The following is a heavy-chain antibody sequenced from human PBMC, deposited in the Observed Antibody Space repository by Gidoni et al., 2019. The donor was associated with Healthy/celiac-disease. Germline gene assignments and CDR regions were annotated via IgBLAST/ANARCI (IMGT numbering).Heavy chain of an antibody. CDR3: AREDEEENVVVTAAIRIYYYMDV. Sequence: HVQLFQSGSEVKKPGASLKFSFKPSCYSFPIYGIIWFRQAPGQGLACMGWISAYNGKTNDAQKHQGRVNMNTDTYTRTANMEQRSLRYDDTDVYYCAREDEEENVVVTAAIRIYYYMDVWGKGTTVTVSS. CDR2: ISAYNGKT. J-gene: IGHJ6*03. V-gene: IGHV1-18*01. CDR1: CYSFPIYG. D-gene: IGHD2-2*01.